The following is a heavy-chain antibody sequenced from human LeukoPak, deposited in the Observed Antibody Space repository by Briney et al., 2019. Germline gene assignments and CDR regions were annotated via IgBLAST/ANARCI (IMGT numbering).Heavy chain of an antibody. Sequence: SETLSLTCTVSGGSISSYYWSWIRQPPGRGLEWVGYIYYSGSTNYNPSLKSRVTISVDTSKNQFSLKLSSVTAADTAVYYCARQRFGMDVWGKGTTVTVSS. CDR3: ARQRFGMDV. J-gene: IGHJ6*04. CDR1: GGSISSYY. CDR2: IYYSGST. V-gene: IGHV4-59*08.